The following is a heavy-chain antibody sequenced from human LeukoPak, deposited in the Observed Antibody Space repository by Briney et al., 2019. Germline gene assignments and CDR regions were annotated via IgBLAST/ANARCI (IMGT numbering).Heavy chain of an antibody. Sequence: GRSLRLSCAPSGFTFSSYGMHWVRQAPGKGLERVSDISYDGSNKYYADSVKGRFTISRDNSKNTLYLQMNSLRAEDTAVYYCAKANGGGHYYYYGMDVWGQGTTVTVSS. CDR1: GFTFSSYG. D-gene: IGHD3-16*01. CDR2: ISYDGSNK. J-gene: IGHJ6*02. CDR3: AKANGGGHYYYYGMDV. V-gene: IGHV3-30*18.